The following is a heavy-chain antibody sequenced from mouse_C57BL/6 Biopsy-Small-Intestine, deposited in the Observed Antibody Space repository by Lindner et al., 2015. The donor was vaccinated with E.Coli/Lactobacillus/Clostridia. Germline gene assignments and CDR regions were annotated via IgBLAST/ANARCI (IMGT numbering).Heavy chain of an antibody. CDR3: ARLDGNYFAY. CDR2: INPSSGYT. J-gene: IGHJ3*01. CDR1: GYIFTNYW. V-gene: IGHV1-7*01. D-gene: IGHD2-1*01. Sequence: VQLQESGAELAKPGASVKLSCKTSGYIFTNYWMHWVKQRPGQGLEWIGYINPSSGYTKSNQKFKDKATLTADKSSSTAYMQLSSLTYEDSAVYYCARLDGNYFAYWGQGTLVTVSA.